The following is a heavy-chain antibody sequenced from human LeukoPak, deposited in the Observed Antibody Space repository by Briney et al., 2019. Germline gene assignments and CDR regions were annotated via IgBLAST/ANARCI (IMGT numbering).Heavy chain of an antibody. CDR3: LRGGVKYWFDL. D-gene: IGHD2-21*01. CDR2: IGNRGRDI. V-gene: IGHV3-21*04. CDR1: GLIFTNVA. Sequence: PGGSLTLSCATSGLIFTNVAMSWVRQAPGKGLEWGSSIGNRGRDISYPDSVKGRFPIPRDNPKNSLYLQINRLRADDPAVYYCLRGGVKYWFDLWGQGNLVTVSS. J-gene: IGHJ5*02.